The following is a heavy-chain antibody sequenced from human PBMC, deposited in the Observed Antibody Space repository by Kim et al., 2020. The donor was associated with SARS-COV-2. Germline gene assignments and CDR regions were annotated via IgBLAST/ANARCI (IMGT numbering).Heavy chain of an antibody. CDR1: GDSIGDYY. Sequence: SETLSLTCTVSGDSIGDYYWSWIRQPPGNGLEWIGYIYYTGSTNYNPSLKSRVTISLDTSKNQFSLRLSSVTAADTAGYFCARGRAVRGFYGFDHWGQGTLVTVSS. V-gene: IGHV4-59*08. D-gene: IGHD3-22*01. CDR2: IYYTGST. J-gene: IGHJ4*02. CDR3: ARGRAVRGFYGFDH.